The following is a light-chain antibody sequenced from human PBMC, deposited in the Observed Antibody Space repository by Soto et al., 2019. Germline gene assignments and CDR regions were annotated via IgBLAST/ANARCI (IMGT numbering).Light chain of an antibody. CDR2: GAS. J-gene: IGKJ5*01. Sequence: EIGLSQSPGTLSLSPGERATLSCRASQSVSSSYLAWYQQKPGQTPRLLVYGASNRATGIPDRFSGSGSGTDFTLTISRLEPEDFAVYYCQQHGSSPITFGQGTRLGI. CDR1: QSVSSSY. CDR3: QQHGSSPIT. V-gene: IGKV3-20*01.